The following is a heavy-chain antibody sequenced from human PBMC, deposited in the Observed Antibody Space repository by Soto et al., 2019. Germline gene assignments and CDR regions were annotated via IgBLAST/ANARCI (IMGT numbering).Heavy chain of an antibody. CDR1: GFTFSSYS. CDR3: ARAALPAAMWDYYYYYMDV. J-gene: IGHJ6*03. Sequence: GGSLRLSCAASGFTFSSYSMNWVRQAPGKGLEWVSYISSSSSTIYYADSVKGRFTISRDNAKNSLYLQMNSLRAEDTAVYYCARAALPAAMWDYYYYYMDVWGKGTTVTVSS. CDR2: ISSSSSTI. V-gene: IGHV3-48*01. D-gene: IGHD2-2*01.